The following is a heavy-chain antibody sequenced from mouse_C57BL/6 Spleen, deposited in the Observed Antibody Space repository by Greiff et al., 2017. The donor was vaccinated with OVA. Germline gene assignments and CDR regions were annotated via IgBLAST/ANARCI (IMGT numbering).Heavy chain of an antibody. D-gene: IGHD1-1*01. CDR1: GYTFTDYE. V-gene: IGHV1-15*01. Sequence: QVQLQQSGAELVRPGASVTLSCKASGYTFTDYEMHWVKQTPVHGLEWIGAIDPETGGTAYNQKFKGKAILTAAKSSSPAYIELRSLTSEDSAVFYCTYVSSCFDVWGTGTTVTVSS. CDR2: IDPETGGT. CDR3: TYVSSCFDV. J-gene: IGHJ1*03.